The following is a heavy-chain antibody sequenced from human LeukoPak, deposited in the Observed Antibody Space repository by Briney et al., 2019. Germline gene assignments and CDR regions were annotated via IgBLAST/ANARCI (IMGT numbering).Heavy chain of an antibody. CDR3: ARLSGSYYNVDAFDI. J-gene: IGHJ3*02. CDR1: GFTFSSYW. D-gene: IGHD3-10*01. V-gene: IGHV3-7*03. CDR2: IKQDGSEK. Sequence: GGSLRLSCAASGFTFSSYWMSWVCQAPGKGLEWVANIKQDGSEKYYVDSVKGRFTISRDNAKNSLYLQMNSLRAEDTAVYYCARLSGSYYNVDAFDIWGQGTMVTVSS.